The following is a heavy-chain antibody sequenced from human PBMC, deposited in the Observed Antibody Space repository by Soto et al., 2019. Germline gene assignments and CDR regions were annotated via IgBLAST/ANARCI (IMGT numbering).Heavy chain of an antibody. CDR3: ARFKAVAGPFDY. CDR1: GGSTSSSNW. Sequence: SETLSLTCAVSGGSTSSSNWWSWVRQPPGKGLEWIGEIYHSGSTNYNPSLKSRVTISVDKSKNQFSLKLSSVTAADTAVYYCARFKAVAGPFDYWGQGTLVTVSS. V-gene: IGHV4-4*02. CDR2: IYHSGST. D-gene: IGHD6-19*01. J-gene: IGHJ4*02.